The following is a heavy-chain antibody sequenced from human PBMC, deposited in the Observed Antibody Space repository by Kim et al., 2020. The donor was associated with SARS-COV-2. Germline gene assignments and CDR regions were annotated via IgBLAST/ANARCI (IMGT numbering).Heavy chain of an antibody. J-gene: IGHJ4*02. CDR3: AKDRKHDSGWPLDY. CDR1: GFTFSTYT. V-gene: IGHV3-23*01. Sequence: GGSLRLSCAASGFTFSTYTMSWVRQAPGKGLEWVSAMFGRGDTFYADPVKGRFTISRDNSRATVYLQMNSLRPEDTAIYYCAKDRKHDSGWPLDYWRRGT. CDR2: MFGRGDT. D-gene: IGHD6-19*01.